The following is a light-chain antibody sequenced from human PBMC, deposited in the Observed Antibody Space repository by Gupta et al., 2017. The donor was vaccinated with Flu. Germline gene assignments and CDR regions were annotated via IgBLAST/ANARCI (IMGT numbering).Light chain of an antibody. Sequence: SITISCTGTSSDVGSYNLVSGYQQHPGKAPKLMIYEGSKRPSGVSNRFSGSKSGNTASLTISGLQAEDEADYYCCSYAGSSTYVFGTGTKVTVL. CDR3: CSYAGSSTYV. CDR1: SSDVGSYNL. CDR2: EGS. V-gene: IGLV2-23*01. J-gene: IGLJ1*01.